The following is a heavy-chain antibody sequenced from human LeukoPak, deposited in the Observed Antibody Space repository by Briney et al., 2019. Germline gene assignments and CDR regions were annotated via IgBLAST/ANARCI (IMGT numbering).Heavy chain of an antibody. CDR2: IRSDGSSK. V-gene: IGHV3-33*08. Sequence: QAGGSLRLSCSASGFTFSSYAMHWVRQAPGKGLEWVALIRSDGSSKNYADSVKGRFTISRDASKNTVYLQMNSLRAEDTAVYSCARWSGDYPSYYLDYWGQGTLVTVSS. CDR3: ARWSGDYPSYYLDY. CDR1: GFTFSSYA. D-gene: IGHD4-17*01. J-gene: IGHJ4*02.